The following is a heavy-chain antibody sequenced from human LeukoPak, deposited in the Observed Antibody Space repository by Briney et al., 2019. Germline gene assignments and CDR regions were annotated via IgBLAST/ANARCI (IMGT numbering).Heavy chain of an antibody. V-gene: IGHV3-33*01. CDR3: ARDQRGFSYSKYYFDY. CDR1: GFSFSSYG. Sequence: GRSLRLSCAASGFSFSSYGMHWVRQAPGKGLEWVAVIWYDGTNKYYADSVKGRVTISRDNFKNKLYLQMNSLRAEDTAVYYCARDQRGFSYSKYYFDYWGQGTLVTVSS. J-gene: IGHJ4*02. D-gene: IGHD5-18*01. CDR2: IWYDGTNK.